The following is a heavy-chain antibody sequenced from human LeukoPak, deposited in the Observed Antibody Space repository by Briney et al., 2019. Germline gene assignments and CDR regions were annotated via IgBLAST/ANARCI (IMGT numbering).Heavy chain of an antibody. V-gene: IGHV3-23*01. Sequence: PGGSLRLSCAASGFTFSSYTMSWVRQAPGKGLEWVSTITTSDGNTYYADSVKGRFTVSRDNAKNSLYLQMNSLRDEDTAVYYCATSTGALGYWGQGTLVTVSS. CDR1: GFTFSSYT. CDR2: ITTSDGNT. CDR3: ATSTGALGY. J-gene: IGHJ4*02. D-gene: IGHD1-26*01.